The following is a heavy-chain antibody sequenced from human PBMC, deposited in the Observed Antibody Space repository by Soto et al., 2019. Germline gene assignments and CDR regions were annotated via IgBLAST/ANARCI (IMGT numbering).Heavy chain of an antibody. Sequence: GGSLRLSCVASGFSVSANYMTWIRQAPGKGLEWVSVIHGGGNTYYADSVKGRFTISRDNSENTVYLQMTSLRPDDTAVFYCARDVAMPTGLGLGYWGQGTLVTVSS. D-gene: IGHD6-19*01. CDR3: ARDVAMPTGLGLGY. CDR1: GFSVSANY. CDR2: IHGGGNT. J-gene: IGHJ4*02. V-gene: IGHV3-66*02.